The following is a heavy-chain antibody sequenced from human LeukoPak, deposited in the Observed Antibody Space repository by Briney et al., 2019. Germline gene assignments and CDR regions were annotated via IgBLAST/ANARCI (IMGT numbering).Heavy chain of an antibody. CDR3: ARLYYYDPYGSYFDY. D-gene: IGHD3-22*01. V-gene: IGHV3-7*01. Sequence: PGGSLRLSCAASGFTFSSYWMSWVRQAPGKGLEWVANIKRDGSEKYYVDSVKGRFTISRDNAKNSLYLQMNSLRAEDTAVYYCARLYYYDPYGSYFDYWGQGTLVTVSS. CDR2: IKRDGSEK. CDR1: GFTFSSYW. J-gene: IGHJ4*02.